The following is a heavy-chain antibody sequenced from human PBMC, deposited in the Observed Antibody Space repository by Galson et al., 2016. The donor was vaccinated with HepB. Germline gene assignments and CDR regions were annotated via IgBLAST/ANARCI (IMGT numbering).Heavy chain of an antibody. CDR3: ARGVYGDHGWFDY. D-gene: IGHD4-17*01. J-gene: IGHJ4*02. CDR1: GFTFSRYA. Sequence: SLRLSCAASGFTFSRYAMTWVRQAPGKGLECVATISGNSIGTAYAGSVKGRFTISRDNSKNTLFLQMNTLRAEDTAVYYCARGVYGDHGWFDYWGQGTLVTVSS. V-gene: IGHV3-23*01. CDR2: ISGNSIGT.